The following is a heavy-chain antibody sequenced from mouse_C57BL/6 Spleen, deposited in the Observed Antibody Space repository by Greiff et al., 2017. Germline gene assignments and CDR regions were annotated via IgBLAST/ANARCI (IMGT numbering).Heavy chain of an antibody. J-gene: IGHJ2*01. CDR1: GYTFTTYP. CDR2: FPPYNDDT. Sequence: QVQLQQSGAELVKPGASVKMSCQASGYTFTTYPIAWMKQNHGTSLEWIGNFPPYNDDTKYNEKFKSKATLTVDKSSSTVYLQLSRLTSDDSAVYYCAREGHRGGFDYWGQGTTLTVSS. V-gene: IGHV1-47*01. D-gene: IGHD3-3*01. CDR3: AREGHRGGFDY.